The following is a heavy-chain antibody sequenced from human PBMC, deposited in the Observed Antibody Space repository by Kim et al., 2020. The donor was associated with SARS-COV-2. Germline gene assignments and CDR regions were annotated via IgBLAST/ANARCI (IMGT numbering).Heavy chain of an antibody. Sequence: GGSLRLSCVASGFTFDIYAMTWVRQAPGKGLEWVSVISGGGVNKFYADSVRGRFTISRDNSKNTLFLQMNSLRAEDTALYYCAKVVVMDDYNYYYYYGMDVWGQGTTVTVSS. CDR2: ISGGGVNK. J-gene: IGHJ6*02. CDR3: AKVVVMDDYNYYYYYGMDV. CDR1: GFTFDIYA. D-gene: IGHD3-16*01. V-gene: IGHV3-23*01.